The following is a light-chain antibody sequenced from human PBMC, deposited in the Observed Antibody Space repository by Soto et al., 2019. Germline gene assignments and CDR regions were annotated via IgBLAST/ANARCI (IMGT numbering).Light chain of an antibody. J-gene: IGLJ1*01. Sequence: QPVLTQSSSASASLGSSVKVTCTLSSGHSGYIIAWHQQQPGKAPRYLMKLEGSGSYNKGSGVPDRFSGSSSGADRYLTISNLRSEYEADYYCETWYSHTHVFGTGTKLTVL. CDR1: SGHSGYI. V-gene: IGLV4-60*03. CDR3: ETWYSHTHV. CDR2: LEGSGSY.